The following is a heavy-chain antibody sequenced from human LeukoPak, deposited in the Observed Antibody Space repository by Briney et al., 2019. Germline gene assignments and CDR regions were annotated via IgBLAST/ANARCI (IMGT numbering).Heavy chain of an antibody. D-gene: IGHD5-24*01. J-gene: IGHJ3*02. V-gene: IGHV4-61*02. CDR3: AGVERWLQDRRGRPVYAFDI. CDR1: GGSISSGSYY. Sequence: SETLSLTCTVSGGSISSGSYYWSWIRQPAGKGLEWIGRIYTSGSTNYNPSLKSRVTISVDTSKNQFSLKLSSVTAADTAVYYCAGVERWLQDRRGRPVYAFDIWGQGTMVTVSS. CDR2: IYTSGST.